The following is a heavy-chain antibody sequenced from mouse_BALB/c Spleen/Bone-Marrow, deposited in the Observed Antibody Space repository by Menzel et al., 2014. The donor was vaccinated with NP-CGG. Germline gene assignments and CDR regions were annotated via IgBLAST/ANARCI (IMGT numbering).Heavy chain of an antibody. V-gene: IGHV1-4*01. CDR1: GYTFTSYT. J-gene: IGHJ4*01. CDR3: ARRYDYAMDY. D-gene: IGHD2-14*01. CDR2: INPSSGYT. Sequence: QVQLKHSGAELARPGASVKMSCKASGYTFTSYTMHWVKQRPGQGLEWVGYINPSSGYTNYNQKFKDKATLTADKSSSTAYMQLSSLTSGDSAVYYCARRYDYAMDYWGQGTSVTVSS.